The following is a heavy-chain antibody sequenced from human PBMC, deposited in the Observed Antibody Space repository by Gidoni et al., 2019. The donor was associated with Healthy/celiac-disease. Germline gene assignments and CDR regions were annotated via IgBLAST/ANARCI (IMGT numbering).Heavy chain of an antibody. V-gene: IGHV1-8*01. CDR2: MNPNSGNT. Sequence: QVQLVQSGAEVKKPGASVKVSCKASGYTFTSYDINWVRQATGQGLEWMGWMNPNSGNTGYAQKFQGRVTMTRNTSRSTAYMELSSLRYEETAVYDGERARRDIVVVPAAPGRYYYYYMDVWGKGTTVTVSS. D-gene: IGHD2-2*01. CDR1: GYTFTSYD. CDR3: ERARRDIVVVPAAPGRYYYYYMDV. J-gene: IGHJ6*03.